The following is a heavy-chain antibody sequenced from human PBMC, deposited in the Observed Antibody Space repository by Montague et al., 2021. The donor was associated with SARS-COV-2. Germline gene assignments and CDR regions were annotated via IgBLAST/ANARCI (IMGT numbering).Heavy chain of an antibody. V-gene: IGHV4-39*01. D-gene: IGHD4-17*01. CDR3: AMRGGALDAFDI. CDR1: GGSIRTSSYY. Sequence: SETLSLTCTVSGGSIRTSSYYWGWIRQPPGKGLDWIGSIYYSGSTYCNPSLKSRVTISVDTSKNQFSPKLSSVTAADTAVYYCAMRGGALDAFDIWGQGTMVIVSS. J-gene: IGHJ3*02. CDR2: IYYSGST.